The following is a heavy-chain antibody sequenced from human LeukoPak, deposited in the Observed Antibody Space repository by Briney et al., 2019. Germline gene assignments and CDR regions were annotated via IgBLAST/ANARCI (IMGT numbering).Heavy chain of an antibody. D-gene: IGHD6-13*01. Sequence: GESLKISCKGSGYTFTSYWIGWMRQMPGKGLEWMGISYPGDSDTRYSPSFQGQVTISADKSISTAYMQWSSLKASDTATYYCARTAAAGAGSRYVYWGQGTLVTVSS. V-gene: IGHV5-51*01. CDR3: ARTAAAGAGSRYVY. CDR1: GYTFTSYW. J-gene: IGHJ4*02. CDR2: SYPGDSDT.